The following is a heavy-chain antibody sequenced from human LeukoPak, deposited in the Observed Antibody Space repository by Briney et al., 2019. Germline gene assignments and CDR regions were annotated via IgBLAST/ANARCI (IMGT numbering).Heavy chain of an antibody. Sequence: PSETLSLTCIVSGASVSSGDHHWSWVRQAPGKGLEWVSVIYSGGSTYYADSVKGRFTISRDNSKNTLYLQMNSLRAEDTAVYYCARERPYYYDSSGYYDDAFDIWGQGTMVTVSS. J-gene: IGHJ3*02. V-gene: IGHV3-53*01. CDR3: ARERPYYYDSSGYYDDAFDI. CDR1: GASVSSGDHH. CDR2: IYSGGST. D-gene: IGHD3-22*01.